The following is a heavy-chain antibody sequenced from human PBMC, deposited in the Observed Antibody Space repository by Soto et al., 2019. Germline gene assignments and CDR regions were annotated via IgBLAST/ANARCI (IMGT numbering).Heavy chain of an antibody. CDR1: GFTFSNYN. CDR3: ARGILGGVRIDYGMDV. CDR2: ITSAGSYI. Sequence: EVQLVESGGGLGKPGGSLRLSCAASGFTFSNYNMNWVRQPPGKGLEWVSSITSAGSYIYYAESLKGRVTISRDNAKNSLFLQMNSLRAEDTALYFCARGILGGVRIDYGMDVWGQGTTVTVSS. V-gene: IGHV3-21*01. J-gene: IGHJ6*02. D-gene: IGHD2-8*02.